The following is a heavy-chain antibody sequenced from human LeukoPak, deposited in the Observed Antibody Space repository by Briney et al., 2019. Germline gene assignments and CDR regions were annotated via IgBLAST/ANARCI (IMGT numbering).Heavy chain of an antibody. D-gene: IGHD5-24*01. CDR3: ARARGWLSADAFDI. J-gene: IGHJ3*02. CDR1: AFTFSNYW. Sequence: GGSLRLSCAASAFTFSNYWMSWVRQAPGRGLEWVANMNQDGSEKYFVDSVKGRFTISRDNAMNSLYLQMNSLRAEDTAVYYCARARGWLSADAFDIWGQGTMVTVSS. V-gene: IGHV3-7*02. CDR2: MNQDGSEK.